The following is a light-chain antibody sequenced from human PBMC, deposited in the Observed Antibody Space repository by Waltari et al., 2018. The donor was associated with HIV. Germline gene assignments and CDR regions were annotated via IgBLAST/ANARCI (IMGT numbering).Light chain of an antibody. V-gene: IGKV1-5*03. CDR3: HQYASFSGT. Sequence: DIRLTQSPSTLSASAGDRVAITCRAGQNVGAFLAWYQQKPGKPPKLLIDQASILEGGVPSRFSGSVSGSDFTLTINGLQSDDFATYYCHQYASFSGTFGQGTKVEL. CDR2: QAS. CDR1: QNVGAF. J-gene: IGKJ1*01.